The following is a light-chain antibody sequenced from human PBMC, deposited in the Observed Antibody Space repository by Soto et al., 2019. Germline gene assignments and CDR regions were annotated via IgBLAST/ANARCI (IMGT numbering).Light chain of an antibody. J-gene: IGKJ2*01. V-gene: IGKV1-39*01. CDR1: QTVNSY. Sequence: DIQMTQSPSSLSASIGDTVTITCRASQTVNSYLNWYQQKPGEAPKLLIYSASTLQNGVPSRFAGSGSGTLFTLTISSLQPADFAVYYCQQSYSTPIYTFGQGTWLDLK. CDR2: SAS. CDR3: QQSYSTPIYT.